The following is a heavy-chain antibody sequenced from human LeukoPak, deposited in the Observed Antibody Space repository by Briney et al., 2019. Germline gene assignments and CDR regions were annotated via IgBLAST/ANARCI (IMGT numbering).Heavy chain of an antibody. Sequence: SVKVSCKASGGTFSSYAISWVRQAPGQGLEWMGGIIPIFGTANYAQKFQGRVTITTDESTSTAYMELSSLRSEGTAVYYCARAQIGYSSGWYETAGGWHFDYWGQGTLVTVSS. CDR2: IIPIFGTA. V-gene: IGHV1-69*05. CDR3: ARAQIGYSSGWYETAGGWHFDY. J-gene: IGHJ4*02. D-gene: IGHD6-19*01. CDR1: GGTFSSYA.